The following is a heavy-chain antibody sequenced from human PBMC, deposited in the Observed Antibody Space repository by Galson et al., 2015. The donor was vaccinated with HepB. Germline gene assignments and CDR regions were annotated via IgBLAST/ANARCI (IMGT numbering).Heavy chain of an antibody. V-gene: IGHV1-18*01. CDR1: GYTFSSYS. CDR2: ISGYDHKT. J-gene: IGHJ3*02. CDR3: ARGALVLGVGGNDAFDI. Sequence: SVKVSCKASGYTFSSYSITWVRQAPGQGLEWMGWISGYDHKTNYAQKIQGRVTMTTDTSTNTAYMELRSLRCDDTAVYYCARGALVLGVGGNDAFDIWGQGTMVTASS. D-gene: IGHD1-26*01.